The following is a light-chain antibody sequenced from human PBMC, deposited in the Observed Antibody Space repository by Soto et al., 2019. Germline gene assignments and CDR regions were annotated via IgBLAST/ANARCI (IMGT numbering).Light chain of an antibody. V-gene: IGLV1-40*01. CDR3: QSYDSSLSGVV. Sequence: QSVLTQPPSVSGAPGQRVTISCTGSSSNIGAGYDVHWYQQLPGTAPKLLIYNNNNRPSGVPDRFSGSKSVTSASLAITGLQADDEADYCCQSYDSSLSGVVFGGGTKLTVL. CDR1: SSNIGAGYD. CDR2: NNN. J-gene: IGLJ2*01.